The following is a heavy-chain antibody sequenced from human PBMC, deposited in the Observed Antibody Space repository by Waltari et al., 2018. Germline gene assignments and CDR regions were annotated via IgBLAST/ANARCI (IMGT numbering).Heavy chain of an antibody. J-gene: IGHJ5*02. CDR2: INHSGST. CDR1: GGSFSGYY. V-gene: IGHV4-34*01. Sequence: QVQLQQWGAGLLKPSETLSLTCAVYGGSFSGYYWSWIRQPPGKGLEWIGEINHSGSTNYNPSLKSRVTISVDTSKNQFSLKLSSVTAADTAVYYCARGHYRPRRGWFDPWGQGTLVTVSS. D-gene: IGHD3-10*01. CDR3: ARGHYRPRRGWFDP.